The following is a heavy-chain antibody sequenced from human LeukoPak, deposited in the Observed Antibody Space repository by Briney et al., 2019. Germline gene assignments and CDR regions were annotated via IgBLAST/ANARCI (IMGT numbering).Heavy chain of an antibody. D-gene: IGHD6-19*01. J-gene: IGHJ4*02. V-gene: IGHV3-7*03. CDR2: IKQDGSEK. CDR1: GFTFSSYW. Sequence: RGSLRLSCVASGFTFSSYWMSWVRQAPGKGLEWVANIKQDGSEKYYVDSVKGRFTISRDNAKNSLYLQMNSLRAEDTAVYYCARRQWLRHWGQGTLVSVSS. CDR3: ARRQWLRH.